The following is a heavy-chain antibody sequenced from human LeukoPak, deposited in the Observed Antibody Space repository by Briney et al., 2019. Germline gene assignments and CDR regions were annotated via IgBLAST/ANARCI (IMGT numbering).Heavy chain of an antibody. CDR3: ARVQGFGETLDY. CDR1: GYSFTSYW. V-gene: IGHV5-51*01. D-gene: IGHD3-10*01. Sequence: GVSLQISSKGSGYSFTSYWIGWVRQMPGKGLGWMGIIYPGESDTRYSPSFQGQVTISSDKSISTAYQQWSSLKASDTAMYYCARVQGFGETLDYWGKGTLVTVSS. CDR2: IYPGESDT. J-gene: IGHJ4*02.